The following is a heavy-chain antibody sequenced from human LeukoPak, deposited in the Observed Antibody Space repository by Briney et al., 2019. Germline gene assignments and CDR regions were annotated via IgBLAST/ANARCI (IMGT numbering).Heavy chain of an antibody. D-gene: IGHD5-24*01. CDR3: ARGGEMAAIMGYFDY. CDR2: IKQDGREK. J-gene: IGHJ4*02. CDR1: GFTFSNYW. Sequence: AGGSLRLSCAASGFTFSNYWMTWVRQAPGKGLEWVANIKQDGREKYYVDSVEGRFTISRDNAKNSLYLQMNSPRAEDTAVYYCARGGEMAAIMGYFDYWGQGTLVTVSS. V-gene: IGHV3-7*01.